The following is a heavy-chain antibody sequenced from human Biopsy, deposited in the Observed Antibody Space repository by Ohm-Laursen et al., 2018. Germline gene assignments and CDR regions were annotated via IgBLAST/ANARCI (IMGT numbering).Heavy chain of an antibody. CDR2: IYPGGSA. J-gene: IGHJ3*01. CDR3: ASVVLGPTNDAFDL. V-gene: IGHV4-4*07. CDR1: GGGINNYY. D-gene: IGHD3-22*01. Sequence: TLSFTWTVSGGGINNYYWSWIRQPAGKGLEWIVRIYPGGSAKYNPSLKSRVTMSVDTSKKQLLLRLRFVTAADTAMYYCASVVLGPTNDAFDLWGQGTMVVVSS.